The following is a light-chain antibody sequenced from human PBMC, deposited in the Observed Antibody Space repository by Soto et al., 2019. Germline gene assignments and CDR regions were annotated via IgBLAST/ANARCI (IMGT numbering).Light chain of an antibody. CDR2: DVS. Sequence: QSALTQPASVSGSPGQSITISCTGTSSDVGGYNYVSWYQQHPGEAPKLMIYDVSNRPSGVSNRFSGSKSGNTASLTISGLQAEDEADYYCSSYTSSSIYVFGTGTKVTV. V-gene: IGLV2-14*01. CDR1: SSDVGGYNY. CDR3: SSYTSSSIYV. J-gene: IGLJ1*01.